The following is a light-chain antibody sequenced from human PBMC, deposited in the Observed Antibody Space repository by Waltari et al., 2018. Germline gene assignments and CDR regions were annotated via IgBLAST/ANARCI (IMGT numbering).Light chain of an antibody. Sequence: EIVLTQSPATLSLSPGERATLSCRASQSVNWYLAWYPQRPGQAPRLLIYDTSNRATGIPARFSGSGSETDFTLTISSLEPEDSAVYYCQQRRNWPLTFGGGTKVEIK. V-gene: IGKV3-11*01. CDR2: DTS. J-gene: IGKJ4*01. CDR1: QSVNWY. CDR3: QQRRNWPLT.